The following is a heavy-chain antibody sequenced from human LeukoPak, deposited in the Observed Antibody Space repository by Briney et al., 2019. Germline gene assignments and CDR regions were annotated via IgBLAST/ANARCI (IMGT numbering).Heavy chain of an antibody. V-gene: IGHV3-74*01. D-gene: IGHD3-10*01. Sequence: GGSLRLSCIASGFSFSGHWMHWARQLPGKGLVWVSHISPTGSTTSYADSVKGRFTVSRDNSKNTLFVQMNSLRPEDTAVYYCARDNYGFDYCGQGTLVTVSS. CDR3: ARDNYGFDY. CDR1: GFSFSGHW. J-gene: IGHJ4*02. CDR2: ISPTGSTT.